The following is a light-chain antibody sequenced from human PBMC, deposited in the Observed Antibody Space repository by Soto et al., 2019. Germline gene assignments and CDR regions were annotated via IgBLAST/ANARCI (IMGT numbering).Light chain of an antibody. CDR3: ISYTSSSTLYV. V-gene: IGLV2-14*01. CDR2: DVS. CDR1: SSDVGGYNY. Sequence: QSALTQPASVSGSPGQSITISCTGTSSDVGGYNYVSWYQQHPGKAPKLMIYDVSNRPSGVSNRFSGSKSGNTASLTISGLQAEDEAHYYCISYTSSSTLYVFGTGTKVTVL. J-gene: IGLJ1*01.